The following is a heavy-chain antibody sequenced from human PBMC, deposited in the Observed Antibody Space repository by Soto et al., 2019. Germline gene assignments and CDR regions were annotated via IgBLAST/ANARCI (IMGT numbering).Heavy chain of an antibody. D-gene: IGHD3-9*01. Sequence: PGGSLRLSCAASGFRFSAYDMSWVRQAPGTGLEWVSAIGGSGGSTYYADSVKGRFTISRDNSKNTLYLQMNSLRAEDTAVYYCAKDYDILTGYPKGAFDIWGQGTVVTVS. J-gene: IGHJ3*02. CDR1: GFRFSAYD. CDR3: AKDYDILTGYPKGAFDI. V-gene: IGHV3-23*01. CDR2: IGGSGGST.